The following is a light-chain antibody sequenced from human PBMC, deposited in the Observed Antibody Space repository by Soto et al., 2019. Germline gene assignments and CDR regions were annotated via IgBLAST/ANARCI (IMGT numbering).Light chain of an antibody. CDR3: QQYGSSSGT. J-gene: IGKJ1*01. CDR1: QSVSSSY. CDR2: GAS. Sequence: EIVLTPSPGTLSLSPGERATLSCRASQSVSSSYLAWYQQKPGQAPRLLIYGASSRATGIPDRFSGSGSGTDFTLTISGLEPEDFAVYYCQQYGSSSGTFGQGTKVDNK. V-gene: IGKV3-20*01.